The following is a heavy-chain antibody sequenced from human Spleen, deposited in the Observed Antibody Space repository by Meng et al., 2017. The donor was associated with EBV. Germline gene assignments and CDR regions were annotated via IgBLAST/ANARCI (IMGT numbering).Heavy chain of an antibody. V-gene: IGHV6-1*01. J-gene: IGHJ4*02. CDR1: GASVSSNSVF. Sequence: QLQQVGPGLVKASQTHSFTWDISGASVSSNSVFWTWIRQYPCRGLELMGRTYYRSEWYHDYAGSVKSRITINPDTSKNQFSLQLDSVTPEDTAVYYCATSGWSDYYDSWGQGTLVTVSS. CDR2: TYYRSEWYH. CDR3: ATSGWSDYYDS. D-gene: IGHD6-19*01.